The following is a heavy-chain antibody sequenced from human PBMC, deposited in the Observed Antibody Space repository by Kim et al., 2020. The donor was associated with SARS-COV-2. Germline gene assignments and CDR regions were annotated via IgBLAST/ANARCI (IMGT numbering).Heavy chain of an antibody. CDR2: ISYDGSNK. CDR3: AKDLYDRLMSYYYGMDV. D-gene: IGHD3-16*01. CDR1: GFTFSSYG. Sequence: GGSLRLSCAASGFTFSSYGMHWVRQAPGKGLEWVAVISYDGSNKYYADSVKGRFTISRDNSKNTLYLQMNSLRAEDTAVYYCAKDLYDRLMSYYYGMDVWGQGTTVTVSS. J-gene: IGHJ6*02. V-gene: IGHV3-30*18.